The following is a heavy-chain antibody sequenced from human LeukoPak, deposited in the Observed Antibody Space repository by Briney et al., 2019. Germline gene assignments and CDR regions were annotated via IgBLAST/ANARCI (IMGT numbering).Heavy chain of an antibody. CDR2: MNPNSGDA. CDR3: ARWGGKQLDTDFDY. J-gene: IGHJ4*02. D-gene: IGHD6-13*01. CDR1: GYTLTSYD. Sequence: ASVKVSCKASGYTLTSYDINWVRQATGQGLEWMGWMNPNSGDAGNAQKFQGRVTMTRDTSISTAYMELSSLISEDTAVYYCARWGGKQLDTDFDYWGQGTLVTVS. V-gene: IGHV1-8*01.